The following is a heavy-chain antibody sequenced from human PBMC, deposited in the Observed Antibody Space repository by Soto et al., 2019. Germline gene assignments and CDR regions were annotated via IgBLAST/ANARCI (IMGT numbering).Heavy chain of an antibody. D-gene: IGHD1-26*01. CDR3: AHAYGGRSHY. Sequence: QITLKESGPTLVKPTQTLTLTCTFSGFSLTTDRVGVGWIRQPPGEALEWLAVIYWDDSKNYRPSLESRLTITKDTSKNQVALTMTNMDSLDTATYYCAHAYGGRSHYWGQGTLVTVST. J-gene: IGHJ4*02. CDR1: GFSLTTDRVG. V-gene: IGHV2-5*02. CDR2: IYWDDSK.